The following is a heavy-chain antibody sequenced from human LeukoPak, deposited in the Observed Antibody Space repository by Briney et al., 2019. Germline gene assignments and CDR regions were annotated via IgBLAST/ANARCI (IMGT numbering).Heavy chain of an antibody. CDR1: GFTFSSYG. D-gene: IGHD6-6*01. J-gene: IGHJ3*02. V-gene: IGHV3-30*02. Sequence: GGSLRLSCAASGFTFSSYGMHWVRQAPGKGLEWVAFIRYDGSNKYYADSVKGRFTISRDNSKNTLYQQMNSLRAEDTAVYYCAKDLAARTNAFDIWGQGTMVTVSS. CDR3: AKDLAARTNAFDI. CDR2: IRYDGSNK.